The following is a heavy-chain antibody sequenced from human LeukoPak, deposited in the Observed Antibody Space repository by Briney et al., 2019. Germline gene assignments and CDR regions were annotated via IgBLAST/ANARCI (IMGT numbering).Heavy chain of an antibody. CDR1: VLTDSRDH. V-gene: IGHV3-53*01. CDR2: TYSGGSA. CDR3: ARVWELSFDH. J-gene: IGHJ4*02. D-gene: IGHD1-26*01. Sequence: PGGSLRLSCAASVLTDSRDHMSWVRQAPGKGLEWVSVTYSGGSAYYADSVKGRFTISRDNANNMVYLQMNSLRGEDTAVYYCARVWELSFDHWGQGILVTVSS.